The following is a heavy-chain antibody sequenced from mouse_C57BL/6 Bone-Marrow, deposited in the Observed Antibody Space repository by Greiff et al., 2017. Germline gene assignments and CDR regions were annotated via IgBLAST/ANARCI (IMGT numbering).Heavy chain of an antibody. V-gene: IGHV1-4*01. CDR3: ARAMITTFDY. Sequence: VQLQQSGAELARPGASVKMSCKASGYTFTSYTMHWVKQSPGQGLEWIGYINPSSGYTKYNQKFKDKATLTADKSSSTAYMQLGSLTSEDSAVYYCARAMITTFDYWGQGTTLTVSS. CDR1: GYTFTSYT. CDR2: INPSSGYT. J-gene: IGHJ2*01. D-gene: IGHD2-4*01.